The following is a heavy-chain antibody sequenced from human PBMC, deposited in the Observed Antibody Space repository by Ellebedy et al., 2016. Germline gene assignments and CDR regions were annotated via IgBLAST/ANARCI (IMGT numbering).Heavy chain of an antibody. V-gene: IGHV3-23*01. J-gene: IGHJ6*02. CDR2: IGGSGDIT. Sequence: GGSLRLSXAASRFTLSSYDMSWVRQAPGKGLEWVSAIGGSGDITLYADSVKGRFTISRDNSKNSLYLQMNSLRAEDTAVYYCSGLGNYYYYYGMDVWGQGTTVTVSS. CDR1: RFTLSSYD. D-gene: IGHD3-16*01. CDR3: SGLGNYYYYYGMDV.